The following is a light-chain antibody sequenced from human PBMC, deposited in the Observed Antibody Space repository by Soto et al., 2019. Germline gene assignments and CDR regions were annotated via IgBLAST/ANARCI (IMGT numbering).Light chain of an antibody. Sequence: EIVLTQSPGTLSLSPGERATLSCSASQSVSSSYLAWYQQKPGQAPRLLIYGASSRATGIPDRFSGSGSGTEFTVTISRLEPEDFAVYYCQQYGSSVLTFGGGTKLDIK. J-gene: IGKJ4*01. V-gene: IGKV3-20*01. CDR2: GAS. CDR1: QSVSSSY. CDR3: QQYGSSVLT.